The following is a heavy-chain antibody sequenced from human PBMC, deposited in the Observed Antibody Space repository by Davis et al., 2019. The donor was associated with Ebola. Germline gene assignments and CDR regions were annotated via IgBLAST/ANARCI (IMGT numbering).Heavy chain of an antibody. J-gene: IGHJ4*02. Sequence: ASVKVSCKASGYTFTSYDINWVRQATGQGLEWMGWMNPNSGITNYAQKVQGRVTMTTDTSTSTAYMEVGILRSDDTAVYYCARAQFPTTSDHWGQGTLVTVSS. CDR1: GYTFTSYD. D-gene: IGHD1-1*01. CDR2: MNPNSGIT. V-gene: IGHV1-8*01. CDR3: ARAQFPTTSDH.